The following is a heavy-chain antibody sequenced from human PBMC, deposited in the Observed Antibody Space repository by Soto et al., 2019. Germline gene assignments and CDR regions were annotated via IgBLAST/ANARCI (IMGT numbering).Heavy chain of an antibody. CDR2: ISSDGDIT. Sequence: GGSLRLSCSASGFTFSEYSMHWVRQAPGKGLQYVSTISSDGDITYYADSVKGRFTISRDNSKNTMYLQMNSLRPEDTAVYYCVKVSTFYDILTGYYSTNFFDPWGQGTLVT. CDR1: GFTFSEYS. J-gene: IGHJ5*02. D-gene: IGHD3-9*01. V-gene: IGHV3-64D*06. CDR3: VKVSTFYDILTGYYSTNFFDP.